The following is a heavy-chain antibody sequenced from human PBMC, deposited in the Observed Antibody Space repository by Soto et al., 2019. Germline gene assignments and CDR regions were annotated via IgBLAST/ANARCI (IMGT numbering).Heavy chain of an antibody. CDR2: ISSGSKTI. CDR1: GFTFSSYS. V-gene: IGHV3-48*02. Sequence: LRLSCVASGFTFSSYSVNWVRQAPGKGLEWVSYISSGSKTIYYADSVKGRFTVSRDNAKNSQFLQMSSLRDEDTAVYYCAREDILGARSFDYSGQGTLVTCSS. CDR3: AREDILGARSFDY. D-gene: IGHD1-26*01. J-gene: IGHJ4*02.